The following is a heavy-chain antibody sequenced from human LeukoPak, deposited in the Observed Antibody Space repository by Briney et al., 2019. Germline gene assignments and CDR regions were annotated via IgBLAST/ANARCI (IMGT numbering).Heavy chain of an antibody. CDR3: ARKTRLSGWYFGAFWFDP. CDR2: INHSGST. CDR1: GGSFSGYY. J-gene: IGHJ5*02. Sequence: PSETLSLTCAVYGGSFSGYYWSWIRQPPGKGLEWIGEINHSGSTNYNPSLKSRVTISVDTSKNQFSLKLSSETAADTAVYYCARKTRLSGWYFGAFWFDPWGQGTLVTVSS. D-gene: IGHD6-19*01. V-gene: IGHV4-34*01.